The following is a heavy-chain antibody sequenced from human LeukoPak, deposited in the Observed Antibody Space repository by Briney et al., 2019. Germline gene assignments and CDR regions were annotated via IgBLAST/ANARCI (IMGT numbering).Heavy chain of an antibody. Sequence: GGSLRLSCAASGFIFNNYALHWARQAPGKGLEWVAVISYDGSNKDYPDSVKGRFTISRDNSKHTLYLQMNSLRAEDTAVYYCARPLYDILTGLDVWGKGTTVTVSS. CDR3: ARPLYDILTGLDV. CDR2: ISYDGSNK. D-gene: IGHD3-9*01. V-gene: IGHV3-30*04. J-gene: IGHJ6*04. CDR1: GFIFNNYA.